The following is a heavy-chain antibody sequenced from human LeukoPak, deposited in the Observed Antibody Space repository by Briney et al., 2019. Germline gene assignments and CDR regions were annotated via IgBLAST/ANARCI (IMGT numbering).Heavy chain of an antibody. J-gene: IGHJ4*02. V-gene: IGHV1-69*13. Sequence: SVKVSFKASGGTFRTYAISWVRQAPGQGLEWMGGITPIFGTANYAQKFQGRVTITADESTSAAYMELSSLRSEDTAVYYCARDFSSWYERPHTGFDYWGQGTLVTVSS. D-gene: IGHD6-13*01. CDR3: ARDFSSWYERPHTGFDY. CDR1: GGTFRTYA. CDR2: ITPIFGTA.